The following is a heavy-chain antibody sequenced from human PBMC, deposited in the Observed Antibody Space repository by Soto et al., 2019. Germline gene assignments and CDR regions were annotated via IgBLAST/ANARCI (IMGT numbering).Heavy chain of an antibody. CDR1: GFTFSSYS. CDR2: ISSSSSYI. CDR3: ARGPLAYCGGDCSGFDY. J-gene: IGHJ4*02. Sequence: EVQLVESGGGLVKPGGSLRLSCAASGFTFSSYSMNWVRQAPGKGLEWVSSISSSSSYIYYADSVKGRFTISRDNAKNSLYLQMNSLRAEDTAVYYCARGPLAYCGGDCSGFDYWGQGTLVTVSS. V-gene: IGHV3-21*01. D-gene: IGHD2-21*02.